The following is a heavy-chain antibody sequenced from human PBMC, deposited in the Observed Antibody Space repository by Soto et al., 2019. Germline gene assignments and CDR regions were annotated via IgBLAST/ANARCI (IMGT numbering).Heavy chain of an antibody. V-gene: IGHV4-59*01. CDR3: AREWSISVAAPGY. J-gene: IGHJ4*02. D-gene: IGHD6-19*01. CDR2: IYYSGST. CDR1: GGSISSYY. Sequence: PSETLSLTCTVSGGSISSYYWSWIRQPPGKGLEWIGYIYYSGSTNYNPSLKSRVTISVDTSKNTLYLEMNSLRVEDTAVYYCAREWSISVAAPGYWGQGTLVTVSS.